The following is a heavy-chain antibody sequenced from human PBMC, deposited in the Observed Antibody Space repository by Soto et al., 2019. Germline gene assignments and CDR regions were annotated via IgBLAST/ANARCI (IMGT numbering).Heavy chain of an antibody. J-gene: IGHJ4*02. V-gene: IGHV3-11*06. CDR1: GFTFSDYY. D-gene: IGHD5-12*01. CDR2: ISSSSSYT. CDR3: ARDPRYSGYDNPADY. Sequence: GRSLRLSCAASGFTFSDYYMSWIRQAPGKGLEWVSYISSSSSYTNYADSVKGRFTISRDNAKNSLYLEMNSLRAEDTAVYYCARDPRYSGYDNPADYWGQGTLVTVSS.